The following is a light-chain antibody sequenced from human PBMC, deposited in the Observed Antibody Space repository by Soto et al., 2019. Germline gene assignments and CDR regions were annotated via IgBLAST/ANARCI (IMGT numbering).Light chain of an antibody. J-gene: IGLJ2*01. Sequence: QSALTQPRSVSGSPGQSVTISCTGTSSDVGGYDFVSWYQQHPGKAPKLMISDVSKRPSGVPDRFSGSKSGNTASLTISGLQAEDEADYSCCSYAGRDTYVVFGGGTKVTVL. CDR3: CSYAGRDTYVV. CDR1: SSDVGGYDF. V-gene: IGLV2-11*01. CDR2: DVS.